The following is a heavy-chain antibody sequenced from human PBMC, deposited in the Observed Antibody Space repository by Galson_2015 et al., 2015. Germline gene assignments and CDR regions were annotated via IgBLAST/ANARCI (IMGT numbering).Heavy chain of an antibody. Sequence: SVKVSCKASGYTFTSYDINWVRQATGQGLEWMGWMNPNSGNTGYAQKFQGRVTMTRNTSISTAYMELSSLRSEDTAVYYCARSQSGSYDFWSGYQGIYYYMDFWGKGTTVTVSS. CDR2: MNPNSGNT. J-gene: IGHJ6*03. D-gene: IGHD3-3*01. CDR1: GYTFTSYD. CDR3: ARSQSGSYDFWSGYQGIYYYMDF. V-gene: IGHV1-8*01.